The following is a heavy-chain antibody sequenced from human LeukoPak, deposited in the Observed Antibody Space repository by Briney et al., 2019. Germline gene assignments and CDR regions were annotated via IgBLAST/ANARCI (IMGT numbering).Heavy chain of an antibody. V-gene: IGHV3-21*06. CDR1: GFTFSTYS. CDR3: ATHSVGVLPIATFDY. CDR2: ISSTSSYI. J-gene: IGHJ4*02. Sequence: GESLRLSCAASGFTFSTYSMNWVRQAPGKGLEWVSFISSTSSYIYYVDSVKGRLTISRDNAKNSLSLQMNSLRGEDTAVYYCATHSVGVLPIATFDYWGQGTLVTVSS. D-gene: IGHD2/OR15-2a*01.